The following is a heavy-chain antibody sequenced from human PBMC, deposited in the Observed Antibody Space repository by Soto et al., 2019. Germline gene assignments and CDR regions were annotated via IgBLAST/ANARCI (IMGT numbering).Heavy chain of an antibody. J-gene: IGHJ5*02. Sequence: GGSLRLSCAASGFTFSSYGMHWVRQAPGKGLEWVAVIWYDGSNKYYADSVKGRFTNSRDNSKKTLYLQMKSLRAEDTAVYYCARSYGASGWWRNWFDPWGQGTLVTVSS. CDR1: GFTFSSYG. CDR2: IWYDGSNK. V-gene: IGHV3-33*01. CDR3: ARSYGASGWWRNWFDP. D-gene: IGHD6-19*01.